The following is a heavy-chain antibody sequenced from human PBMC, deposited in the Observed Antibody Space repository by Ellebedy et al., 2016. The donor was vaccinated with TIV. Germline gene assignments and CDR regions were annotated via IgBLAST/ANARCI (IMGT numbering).Heavy chain of an antibody. CDR2: ISSNGGST. CDR3: ARVNYGGLFDY. Sequence: PGGSLRLSCAASGFTFSSYGMHWVRQAPGKGLEYVSAISSNGGSTYYANSVKGRFTISRDNSKNTLYLQMGSLRAEDMAVYYCARVNYGGLFDYWGQGTLVTVSS. V-gene: IGHV3-64*01. J-gene: IGHJ4*02. D-gene: IGHD4-23*01. CDR1: GFTFSSYG.